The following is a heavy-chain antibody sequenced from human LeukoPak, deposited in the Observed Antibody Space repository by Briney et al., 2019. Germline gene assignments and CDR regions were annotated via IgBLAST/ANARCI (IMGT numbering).Heavy chain of an antibody. CDR3: TRPNYGDYADDY. V-gene: IGHV3-73*01. CDR2: IRSIANNYET. J-gene: IGHJ4*02. CDR1: GFTFSGSA. Sequence: GGYLRLSCAASGFTFSGSAMHWVRRASGNGLEWVGRIRSIANNYETTYAPSVKGRFAISRDDSKNTAYLQMNGLKTEDTAMYYCTRPNYGDYADDYWGQGTLVTVSS. D-gene: IGHD4-17*01.